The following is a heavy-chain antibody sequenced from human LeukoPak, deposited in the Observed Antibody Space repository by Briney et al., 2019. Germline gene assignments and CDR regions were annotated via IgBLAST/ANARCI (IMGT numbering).Heavy chain of an antibody. Sequence: GGSLRLSCVASGISFSSYWMAWVRQAPGEGLEWVANIKYDGTHKFYADSVKGRFTISRDNAKNSLFLEMNSLTADDTAVYFCASSHDSSGNDWGQGTLVTVSS. CDR2: IKYDGTHK. V-gene: IGHV3-7*01. CDR3: ASSHDSSGND. J-gene: IGHJ4*02. CDR1: GISFSSYW. D-gene: IGHD3-22*01.